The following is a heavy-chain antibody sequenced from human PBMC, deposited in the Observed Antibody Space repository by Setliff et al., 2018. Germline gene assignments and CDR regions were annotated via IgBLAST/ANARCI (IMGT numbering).Heavy chain of an antibody. Sequence: GASVKVSCKASGYTFTGYYMHWVRQAPGQGLEWMGRINPNSGGTNYAQKFQGRVTMTRDTSISTAYMELSRLRSDDTAVYYCARQGRIQQWLSAFDIWGQGTMVTVSS. CDR3: ARQGRIQQWLSAFDI. CDR2: INPNSGGT. D-gene: IGHD5-18*01. V-gene: IGHV1-2*06. J-gene: IGHJ3*02. CDR1: GYTFTGYY.